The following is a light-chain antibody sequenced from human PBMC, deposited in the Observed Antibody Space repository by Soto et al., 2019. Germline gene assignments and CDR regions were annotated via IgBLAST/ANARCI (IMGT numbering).Light chain of an antibody. CDR2: DVS. CDR3: SSYTSSNTLV. CDR1: SSDVGGYNF. J-gene: IGLJ1*01. Sequence: QSALTQPASVSGSPGQSITISCTGTSSDVGGYNFVSWYQQHPGKAPKVMIYDVSNRPSGVSNRFSGSKSGTTASLTISGLQAEDEADYYCSSYTSSNTLVFGTGTKLTVL. V-gene: IGLV2-14*03.